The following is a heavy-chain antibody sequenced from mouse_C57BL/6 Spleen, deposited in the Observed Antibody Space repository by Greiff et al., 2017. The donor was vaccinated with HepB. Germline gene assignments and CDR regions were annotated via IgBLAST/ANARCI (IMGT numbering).Heavy chain of an antibody. V-gene: IGHV1-61*01. CDR3: ARRLRLHYAMDY. D-gene: IGHD3-2*02. CDR2: IYPSDSET. J-gene: IGHJ4*01. CDR1: GYTFTSYW. Sequence: VQLQQPGAELVRPGSSVKLSCKASGYTFTSYWMDWVKQRPGQGLEWIGNIYPSDSETHYNQKFKDKATLTVDKSSSTAYMQLSSLTSEDSAVYYCARRLRLHYAMDYWGQGTSVTVSS.